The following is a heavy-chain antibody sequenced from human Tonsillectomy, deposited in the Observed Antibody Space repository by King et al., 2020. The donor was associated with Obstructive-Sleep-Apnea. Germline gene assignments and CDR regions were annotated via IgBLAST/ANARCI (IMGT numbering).Heavy chain of an antibody. CDR2: INWNSGSI. CDR3: VRKGSGSYYNWYFDL. V-gene: IGHV3-9*01. J-gene: IGHJ2*01. Sequence: VQLVESGGGLGQPGRSLRLSCAASGFTFDDYAMHWVRQAPGKGLEWVSGINWNSGSIDYADSVKGRFTISRDNAKNSLYLQMNRLRAEDTALYYCVRKGSGSYYNWYFDLWGRGTLVTVSS. D-gene: IGHD3-10*01. CDR1: GFTFDDYA.